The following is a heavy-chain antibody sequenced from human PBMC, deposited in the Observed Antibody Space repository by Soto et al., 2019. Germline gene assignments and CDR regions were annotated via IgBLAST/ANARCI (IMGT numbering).Heavy chain of an antibody. J-gene: IGHJ4*02. CDR3: ARHCSSTSCYDY. Sequence: SETLSLTCTVSGGSISSYYWSWIRQPPGKGLEWIGYIYYSGTTNYNPSLKSRVTISVDTPKNHFSLKLSSVTAADTAVYYCARHCSSTSCYDYWGQGTLVTVSS. V-gene: IGHV4-59*08. CDR1: GGSISSYY. D-gene: IGHD2-2*01. CDR2: IYYSGTT.